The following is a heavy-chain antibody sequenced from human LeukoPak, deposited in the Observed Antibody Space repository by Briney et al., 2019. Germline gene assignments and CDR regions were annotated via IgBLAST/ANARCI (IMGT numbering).Heavy chain of an antibody. CDR1: GFTFSSYG. V-gene: IGHV3-30*18. CDR2: ISYDGSNK. J-gene: IGHJ4*02. D-gene: IGHD1-26*01. Sequence: GRSLRLSCAASGFTFSSYGMRWVRQAPGKGLEWGAVISYDGSNKYYADSVKGRVTISRDNSKNTLYLQMNSLRAEDTAVYYCAKEAPLIVGVDYFDYWGQGTLVTVSS. CDR3: AKEAPLIVGVDYFDY.